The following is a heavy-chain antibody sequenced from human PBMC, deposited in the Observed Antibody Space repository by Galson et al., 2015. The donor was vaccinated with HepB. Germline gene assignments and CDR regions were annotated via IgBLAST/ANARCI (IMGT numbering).Heavy chain of an antibody. Sequence: SVKVSCKASGGTFSSYAISWVRQAPGQGLEWMGRIIPILGIANYAQKFQGRVTITADKSTSTAYMELSSLRSEDTAVYYCAGDYYDSSGYGRGGIYYYGMDVWGQGTTVTVSS. D-gene: IGHD3-22*01. CDR2: IIPILGIA. J-gene: IGHJ6*02. CDR1: GGTFSSYA. V-gene: IGHV1-69*04. CDR3: AGDYYDSSGYGRGGIYYYGMDV.